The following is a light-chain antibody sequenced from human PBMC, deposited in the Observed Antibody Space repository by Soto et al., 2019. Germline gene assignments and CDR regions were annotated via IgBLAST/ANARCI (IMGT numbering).Light chain of an antibody. J-gene: IGLJ2*01. V-gene: IGLV1-40*01. CDR2: GNT. CDR3: QSYDNSRGV. CDR1: SSNLGSGYD. Sequence: QSVLTQPPSVSGAPGQRVIISRTGSSSNLGSGYDVYWYQHLPGTAPKLLIYGNTNRPSGVPDRFSGSKSGTSASLAITGLQAEDEAHYYCQSYDNSRGVFGGGTKLTVL.